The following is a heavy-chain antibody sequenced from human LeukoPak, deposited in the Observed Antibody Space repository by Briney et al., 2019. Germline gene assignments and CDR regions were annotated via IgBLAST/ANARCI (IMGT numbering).Heavy chain of an antibody. CDR3: AKDRGAKVGATLYLQN. D-gene: IGHD1-26*01. CDR1: GFTFDDYA. V-gene: IGHV3-43D*03. J-gene: IGHJ1*01. CDR2: ISWDGGST. Sequence: GGSLRLSCAASGFTFDDYAMHWVRQAPGKGLEWVSLISWDGGSTYYADSVKGRFTISRDNSKNSLYLQMNSLRTEDTAMYYCAKDRGAKVGATLYLQNWGQGTLVTVPA.